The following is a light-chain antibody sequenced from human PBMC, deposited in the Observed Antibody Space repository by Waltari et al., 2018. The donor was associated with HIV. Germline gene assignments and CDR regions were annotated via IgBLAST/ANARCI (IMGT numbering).Light chain of an antibody. CDR2: NVN. CDR1: CNDIGRYEY. J-gene: IGLJ2*01. Sequence: QSALTQPASASGSPGQSITISCTGTCNDIGRYEYVSWYQQHPGKAPTLIIYNVNPRPTGVSDRFSGSKSGNTASLTSSGLQPEDEADYYCGAYTGSGNLGLFGGGTKLTVL. CDR3: GAYTGSGNLGL. V-gene: IGLV2-14*03.